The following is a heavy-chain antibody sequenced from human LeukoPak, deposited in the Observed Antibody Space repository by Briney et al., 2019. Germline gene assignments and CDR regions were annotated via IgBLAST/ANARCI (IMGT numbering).Heavy chain of an antibody. CDR3: ARDLVSCSGGSCRYGDAFHI. D-gene: IGHD2-15*01. CDR2: ISSSSSYI. Sequence: GGSLRLSCAASGFTFSSYSMNWVRQAPGKGLEWVSSISSSSSYIYYADSVKGRFTISRDNAKSPLFLQMNSLRAEDTAVYYCARDLVSCSGGSCRYGDAFHIWGQGTMVTVSS. J-gene: IGHJ3*02. V-gene: IGHV3-21*01. CDR1: GFTFSSYS.